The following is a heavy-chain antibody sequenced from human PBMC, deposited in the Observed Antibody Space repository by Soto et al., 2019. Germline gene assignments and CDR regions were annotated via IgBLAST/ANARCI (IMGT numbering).Heavy chain of an antibody. CDR2: MSPESGNT. CDR3: EVTTGY. V-gene: IGHV1-8*01. D-gene: IGHD2-21*02. CDR1: GYTFTDYD. Sequence: ASVKVSCKAPGYTFTDYDINWVRQASGQGLEYMGWMSPESGNTGYAPQFQGRVTMTRNTSISTAYMELSSLRSEDTAVYYCEVTTGYWGQGTKVTVSS. J-gene: IGHJ4*02.